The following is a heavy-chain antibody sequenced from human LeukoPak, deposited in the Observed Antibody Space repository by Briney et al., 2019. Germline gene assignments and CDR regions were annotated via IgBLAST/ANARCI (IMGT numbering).Heavy chain of an antibody. J-gene: IGHJ4*02. V-gene: IGHV4-34*01. Sequence: SETLSLTCAVYGGSFSGYYWSWIRQPPVKGLEWIGEINHSGSTNYNPSLKSRVTISVDTSKNQFSLKLSSVTAADTAVYYCARSGYRAVDYWGQGTLVTVSS. CDR3: ARSGYRAVDY. CDR1: GGSFSGYY. CDR2: INHSGST. D-gene: IGHD5-24*01.